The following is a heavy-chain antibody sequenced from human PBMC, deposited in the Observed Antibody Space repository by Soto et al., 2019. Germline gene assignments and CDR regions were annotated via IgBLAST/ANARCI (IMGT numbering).Heavy chain of an antibody. D-gene: IGHD2-2*01. CDR1: GFTFSSYA. CDR3: AKILDCSSTSCYASDYYYYMDV. J-gene: IGHJ6*03. V-gene: IGHV3-23*01. CDR2: ISGSGGST. Sequence: EVQLLESGGGLVQPGGSLRLSCAASGFTFSSYAMSWVRQAPGKGLEWVSAISGSGGSTYYADSVKGRFTISRDNSKNTLYLQMNSLRAEDTAVYYCAKILDCSSTSCYASDYYYYMDVWGKGTTVTVSS.